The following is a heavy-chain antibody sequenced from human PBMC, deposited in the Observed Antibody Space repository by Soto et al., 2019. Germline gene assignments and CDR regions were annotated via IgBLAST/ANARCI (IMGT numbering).Heavy chain of an antibody. J-gene: IGHJ5*02. Sequence: QVQLVQSGAEVKKPGASVKVSCKASGYTFTSYYMHWVRQAPGQGLEWMGIINPSGGSTSYAQKFHGRVTMTRDTSTSTVYMELSSLRSEDTAVYYCARGGQDIVLVPANWFDPWGQGTLVTVSS. V-gene: IGHV1-46*01. CDR2: INPSGGST. D-gene: IGHD2-2*01. CDR3: ARGGQDIVLVPANWFDP. CDR1: GYTFTSYY.